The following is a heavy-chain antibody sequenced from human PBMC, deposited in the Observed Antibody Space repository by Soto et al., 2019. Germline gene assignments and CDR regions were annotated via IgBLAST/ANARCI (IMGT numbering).Heavy chain of an antibody. CDR1: GFTFRSFT. D-gene: IGHD6-13*01. V-gene: IGHV3-21*01. J-gene: IGHJ5*02. CDR2: ISSNSAYK. CDR3: TRDASRDSSARGWFDP. Sequence: GGSLRLSWAASGFTFRSFTINWVRQAPGPRLEWVSTISSNSAYKYYTDALRGRFTSRRDNAKNSLNLQMNSLRAEDTAVYYCTRDASRDSSARGWFDPWGPGTLVTVSS.